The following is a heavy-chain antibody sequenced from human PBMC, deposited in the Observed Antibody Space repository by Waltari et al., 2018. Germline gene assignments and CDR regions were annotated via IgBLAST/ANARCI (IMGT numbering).Heavy chain of an antibody. Sequence: EMQLLESGGALVQPGGSLRPSCGASGFPFSTSTMNWVRQAPGKGLEWVAVMTASGLMDYGDSVKGRFIISRDNSKNTLYLEMYRLRVEDTARYYCAKDEGARLAPTFGMDAWGQGTTVIVSS. CDR3: AKDEGARLAPTFGMDA. CDR2: MTASGLM. CDR1: GFPFSTST. J-gene: IGHJ6*02. V-gene: IGHV3-23*01. D-gene: IGHD6-6*01.